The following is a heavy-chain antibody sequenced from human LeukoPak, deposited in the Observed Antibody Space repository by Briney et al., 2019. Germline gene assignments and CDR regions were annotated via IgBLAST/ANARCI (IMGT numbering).Heavy chain of an antibody. D-gene: IGHD1-1*01. V-gene: IGHV4-38-2*02. CDR2: IYHSGST. CDR3: ARDPGTRNYYYYMDV. CDR1: GYSISSGYY. J-gene: IGHJ6*03. Sequence: SETLSLTCTVSGYSISSGYYWGWIRQPPGKGLEWIGSIYHSGSTYYNPSLKSRVTISVDTSKNQFSLKLSSVTAADTAVYYCARDPGTRNYYYYMDVWGKGTTVTISS.